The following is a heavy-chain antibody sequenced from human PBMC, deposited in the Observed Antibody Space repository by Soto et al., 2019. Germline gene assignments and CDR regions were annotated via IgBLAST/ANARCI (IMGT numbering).Heavy chain of an antibody. CDR3: AKDLHSSGWAAYNFDY. CDR2: ISYDGSNK. V-gene: IGHV3-30*18. CDR1: GFTFSNFG. D-gene: IGHD6-25*01. Sequence: QVQLVESGGGVVQPGRSLSLSCAASGFTFSNFGMHWVRQAPGKGLEWVALISYDGSNKYYADSVKGRFTISRDSTKNTLSLQINSLRAEDSAVYYCAKDLHSSGWAAYNFDYWGQGTLVTVS. J-gene: IGHJ4*02.